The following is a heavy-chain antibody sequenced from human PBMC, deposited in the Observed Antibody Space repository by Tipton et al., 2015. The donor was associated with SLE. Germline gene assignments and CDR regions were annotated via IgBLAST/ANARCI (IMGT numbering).Heavy chain of an antibody. CDR1: DDSIRDYY. CDR3: ARQLGWGDPFAFDY. CDR2: TSYSGST. J-gene: IGHJ4*02. D-gene: IGHD2-21*02. V-gene: IGHV4-59*08. Sequence: TLSLTCSVSDDSIRDYYFSWIRQPPGNKLEWIGYTSYSGSTSYNPSLESRVTISLDTSKNPFSLKLSSVTAADTAIYYCARQLGWGDPFAFDYWDQGTLVTVSS.